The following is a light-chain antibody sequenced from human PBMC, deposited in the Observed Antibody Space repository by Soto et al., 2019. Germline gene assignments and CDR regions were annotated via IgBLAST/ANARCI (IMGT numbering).Light chain of an antibody. CDR1: QSVSSN. CDR3: QQYNNWPRT. V-gene: IGKV3-15*01. Sequence: EIVMTQSPATLSVSPGERATLSCRASQSVSSNLAWYQQKPGQAPRLLIYGASTRATGIPARFSGSGSGTEFTLTISSLQSEYFAVYYCQQYNNWPRTFGHGTKVDIK. J-gene: IGKJ1*01. CDR2: GAS.